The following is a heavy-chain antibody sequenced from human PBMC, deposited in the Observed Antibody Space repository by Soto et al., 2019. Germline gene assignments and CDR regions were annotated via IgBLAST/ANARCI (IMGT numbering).Heavy chain of an antibody. CDR3: ARTSDFGFRDWFDP. CDR2: ISYRGST. D-gene: IGHD2-21*01. V-gene: IGHV4-31*03. Sequence: TLSLTCTVSGGSISSAGYHWGWIRQHPGKGLEWIGYISYRGSTYYNPSLKSRVSISVDRSKNQFSLNLSFVSAADTAVYYCARTSDFGFRDWFDPWGQGTLVTVSS. CDR1: GGSISSAGYH. J-gene: IGHJ5*02.